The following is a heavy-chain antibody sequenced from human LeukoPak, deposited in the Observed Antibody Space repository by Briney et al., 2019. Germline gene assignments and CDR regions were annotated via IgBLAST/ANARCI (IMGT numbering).Heavy chain of an antibody. CDR2: IWYDGSNK. Sequence: GGSLRLSCAASGFTFSSYGMHWVRQASGKGLEWVAVIWYDGSNKYYADSVKGRFTISRDNSKNTLYLQMNSLRAEDTAVYYCARSRDGYSSFDYWGQGTLVTVSS. V-gene: IGHV3-33*01. D-gene: IGHD5-24*01. CDR1: GFTFSSYG. J-gene: IGHJ4*02. CDR3: ARSRDGYSSFDY.